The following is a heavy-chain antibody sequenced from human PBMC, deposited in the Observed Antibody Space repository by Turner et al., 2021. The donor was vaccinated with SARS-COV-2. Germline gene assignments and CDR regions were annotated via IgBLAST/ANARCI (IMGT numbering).Heavy chain of an antibody. Sequence: QVQLVQSGAEVKKPGASVKVSCKVSGYSPTALSMHWVRQAPGKGLEWMGGFDPEDGETIYAQKFQGRVTMTEDTSTDTAYMELSSLRSEDTAVYYCATGVAVAGTPSEYYYYYGMDVWGQGTTVTVSS. CDR2: FDPEDGET. J-gene: IGHJ6*02. V-gene: IGHV1-24*01. D-gene: IGHD6-19*01. CDR1: GYSPTALS. CDR3: ATGVAVAGTPSEYYYYYGMDV.